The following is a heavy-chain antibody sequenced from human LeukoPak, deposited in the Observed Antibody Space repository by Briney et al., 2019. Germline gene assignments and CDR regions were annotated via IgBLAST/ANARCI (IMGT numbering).Heavy chain of an antibody. CDR1: GFTFSSYG. J-gene: IGHJ4*02. D-gene: IGHD5-12*01. CDR2: IWYDGSNK. Sequence: GGSLRLSCAASGFTFSSYGMHWVRQVPGKGLEWVAVIWYDGSNKYYADSVKGRFTISRDNSKNTLYLQMNSLRAEDTAVYYCARDRGNSGYGTTAYYFDYWGQGTLVTVSS. V-gene: IGHV3-33*01. CDR3: ARDRGNSGYGTTAYYFDY.